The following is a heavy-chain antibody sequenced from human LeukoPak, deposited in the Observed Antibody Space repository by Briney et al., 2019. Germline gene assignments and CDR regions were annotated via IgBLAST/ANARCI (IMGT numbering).Heavy chain of an antibody. D-gene: IGHD3-10*01. V-gene: IGHV4-59*12. Sequence: SETLSLTCTVSGGSISSYYWSWIRQPPGKGLEWIGYIYYSGSTNYNPSLKSRVTISLDTSKNQFSVKLSSVTAADTAVYYCARDGENYYKNYGLDVWGQGTTVTVSS. CDR1: GGSISSYY. CDR2: IYYSGST. J-gene: IGHJ6*02. CDR3: ARDGENYYKNYGLDV.